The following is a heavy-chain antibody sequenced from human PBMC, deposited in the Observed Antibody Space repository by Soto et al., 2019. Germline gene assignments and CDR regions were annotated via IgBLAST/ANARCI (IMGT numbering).Heavy chain of an antibody. CDR2: INPRDSET. D-gene: IGHD3-10*01. V-gene: IGHV5-51*01. J-gene: IGHJ4*02. Sequence: GESLKISCKGSGYTFTSNWIGWVRQMPGKGLEWMGIINPRDSETNYSPSFQGHVTISVDKAISTAYLQWSSLKASDTAMYYCASVTMVRGASDWGQGTLVTVSS. CDR3: ASVTMVRGASD. CDR1: GYTFTSNW.